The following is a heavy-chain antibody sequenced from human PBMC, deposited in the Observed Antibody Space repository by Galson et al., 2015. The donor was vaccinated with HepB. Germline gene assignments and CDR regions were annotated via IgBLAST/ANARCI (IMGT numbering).Heavy chain of an antibody. CDR2: INPNSGGT. V-gene: IGHV1-2*06. CDR1: GYIFTGYY. Sequence: SVKVSCKASGYIFTGYYMHWVRHAPGQGLEWMGRINPNSGGTKYAQKFQVRVTMTRATSISTVYMELSRLRSDDTAVYYRARDGRHTTGDGRRDNELWSAYEDYYHGMDVWGQGTSVTVSS. J-gene: IGHJ6*02. CDR3: ARDGRHTTGDGRRDNELWSAYEDYYHGMDV. D-gene: IGHD3-3*01.